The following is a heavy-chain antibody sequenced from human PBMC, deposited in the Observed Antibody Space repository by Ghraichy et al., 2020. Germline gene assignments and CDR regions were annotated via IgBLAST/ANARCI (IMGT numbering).Heavy chain of an antibody. J-gene: IGHJ4*02. CDR2: IYYSGST. CDR1: GGSISSYY. CDR3: ARDTGYYYGSGSYYFDY. V-gene: IGHV4-59*01. Sequence: GSLRLSCTVSGGSISSYYWSWIRQPPGKGLEWIGYIYYSGSTNYNPSLKSRVTISVDTSKNQFSLKLSSVTAADTAVYYCARDTGYYYGSGSYYFDYWGQGTLVTVSS. D-gene: IGHD3-10*01.